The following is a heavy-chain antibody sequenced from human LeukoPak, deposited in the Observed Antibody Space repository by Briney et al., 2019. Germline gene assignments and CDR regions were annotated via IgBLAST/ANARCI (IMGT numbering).Heavy chain of an antibody. V-gene: IGHV4-34*01. CDR1: GGSFSGYY. D-gene: IGHD2-2*01. CDR3: ARLRYCSSTSCFRGWYYYYMDV. CDR2: INHSGST. J-gene: IGHJ6*03. Sequence: SETLSLTCAVYGGSFSGYYWSWIRQPPGKGLEWIGEINHSGSTNYNPSLKSRVTISVDTSKNQFSLKLSSVTAADTAVYYCARLRYCSSTSCFRGWYYYYMDVWGKGTTVTISS.